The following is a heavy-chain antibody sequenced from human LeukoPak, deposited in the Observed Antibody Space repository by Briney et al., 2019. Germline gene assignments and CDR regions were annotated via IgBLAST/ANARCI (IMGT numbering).Heavy chain of an antibody. J-gene: IGHJ4*02. CDR2: ICSGGST. Sequence: GGSLRLSCAASGFTVSSNYMSWVRQAPGKGVEWVSVICSGGSTYYADSVKGRFTISRHNSKNTLYLRMNSLRAEDTAVYYCVVATTKYYFDYWGQGTMVTVSS. CDR1: GFTVSSNY. V-gene: IGHV3-53*04. CDR3: VVATTKYYFDY. D-gene: IGHD5-12*01.